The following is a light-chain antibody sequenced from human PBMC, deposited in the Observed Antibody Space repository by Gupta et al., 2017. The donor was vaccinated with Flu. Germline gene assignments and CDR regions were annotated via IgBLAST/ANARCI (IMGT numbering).Light chain of an antibody. Sequence: QSALTQPASVSGSPGQSITISCTGTSSDVGGYNYVSWYQQHQGKAPKLIILEVSNRHSGVSNRVSGSKSGTTESITISGLQAEDESYSYSCSFKSSSTFVFGGGTKMTVL. CDR1: SSDVGGYNY. CDR2: EVS. CDR3: CSFKSSSTFV. V-gene: IGLV2-14*01. J-gene: IGLJ3*02.